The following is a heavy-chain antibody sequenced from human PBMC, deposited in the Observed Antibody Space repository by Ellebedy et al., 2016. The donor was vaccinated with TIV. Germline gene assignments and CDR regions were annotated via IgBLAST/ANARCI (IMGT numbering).Heavy chain of an antibody. D-gene: IGHD6-13*01. CDR2: ISWKNVNI. CDR3: AKLAADGNHPFDS. CDR1: GFTFDNYG. V-gene: IGHV3-9*01. J-gene: IGHJ4*02. Sequence: SLKISXAASGFTFDNYGMHWVRQAPGKGLEWVSGISWKNVNIVYADSVKGRFTISRDNAKNSLYLQMNSLRLEDTALYYCAKLAADGNHPFDSWGQGTLVTVSS.